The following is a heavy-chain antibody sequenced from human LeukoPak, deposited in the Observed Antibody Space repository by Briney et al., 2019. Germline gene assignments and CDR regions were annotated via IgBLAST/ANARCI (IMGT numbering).Heavy chain of an antibody. D-gene: IGHD2/OR15-2a*01. J-gene: IGHJ5*02. V-gene: IGHV1-69*13. Sequence: EASVKVSCKASGGTFSSYAISWVRQAPGQGLEWMGGIIPIFGTANYAQKFQGRVTITADESTSTAYMELSSLRSEDTAVYYCARGGVSLWGFESTINWFDPWGQGTLVTVSS. CDR3: ARGGVSLWGFESTINWFDP. CDR1: GGTFSSYA. CDR2: IIPIFGTA.